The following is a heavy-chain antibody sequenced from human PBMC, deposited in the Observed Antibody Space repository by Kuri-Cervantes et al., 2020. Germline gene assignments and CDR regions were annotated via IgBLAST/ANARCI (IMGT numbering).Heavy chain of an antibody. Sequence: GGSLRLSCAASGFTFSSYGMHWVRQAPGKGLEWVAVISYDGSNKYYADSVKGRFTISRDNSKTTLYLQMNSLRAEDTAVYYCAKVPHPCSGGSCYFDSGGMDVWGQGTTVTVSS. CDR3: AKVPHPCSGGSCYFDSGGMDV. V-gene: IGHV3-30*18. J-gene: IGHJ6*02. D-gene: IGHD2-15*01. CDR1: GFTFSSYG. CDR2: ISYDGSNK.